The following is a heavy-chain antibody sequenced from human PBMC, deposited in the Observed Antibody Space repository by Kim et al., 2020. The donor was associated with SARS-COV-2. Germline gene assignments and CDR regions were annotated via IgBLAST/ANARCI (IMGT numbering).Heavy chain of an antibody. CDR3: ARDPRRLLWFGYGMDV. CDR2: IYHSGST. J-gene: IGHJ6*02. Sequence: SETLSLTCAVSGGSISSSNWWSWVRQPPGKGLEWIGEIYHSGSTNYNPSLKSRVTISVDKSKNQFSLKLSSVTAADTAVYYCARDPRRLLWFGYGMDVWGQGTTVTVSS. D-gene: IGHD3-10*01. V-gene: IGHV4-4*02. CDR1: GGSISSSNW.